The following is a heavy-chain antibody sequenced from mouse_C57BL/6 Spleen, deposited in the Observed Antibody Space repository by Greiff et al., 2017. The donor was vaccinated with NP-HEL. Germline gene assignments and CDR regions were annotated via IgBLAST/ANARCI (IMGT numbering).Heavy chain of an antibody. CDR2: IHPNSGST. D-gene: IGHD1-1*02. Sequence: QVQLQQPGAELVKPGASVQLSCKASGYTFTSYWMHCVKQRPGQGLEWIGMIHPNSGSTNYNEKFKSKATLTVDKSSSTAYMQLSSLTSEDSAVYYCARGGPYYFDYWGQGTTLTVSS. CDR3: ARGGPYYFDY. V-gene: IGHV1-64*01. CDR1: GYTFTSYW. J-gene: IGHJ2*01.